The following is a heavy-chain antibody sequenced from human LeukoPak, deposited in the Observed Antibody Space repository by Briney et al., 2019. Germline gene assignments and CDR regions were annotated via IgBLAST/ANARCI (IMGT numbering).Heavy chain of an antibody. CDR1: GFTFSSYS. D-gene: IGHD3-3*01. CDR2: ISSSSSYI. Sequence: GGSLRLSCAASGFTFSSYSMNWVRQAPGKGLEWVSSISSSSSYIYYADSVKGRFTISRDNSKNTLYLQMNSLRAEDTAVYYCAKDRLEWLLSSDYWGQGTLVTVSS. V-gene: IGHV3-21*04. J-gene: IGHJ4*02. CDR3: AKDRLEWLLSSDY.